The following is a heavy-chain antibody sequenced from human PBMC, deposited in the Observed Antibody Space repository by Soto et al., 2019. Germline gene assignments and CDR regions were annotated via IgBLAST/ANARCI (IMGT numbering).Heavy chain of an antibody. Sequence: PATAPPQASGYTFTSYYMHWVRQAPGQGLEWMGIINPSGGSTSYAQKFQGRVTMTRDTSTSTVYTELSSLRSEDTAVYYCARVSVAGTLDYWG. D-gene: IGHD6-19*01. J-gene: IGHJ4*01. CDR1: GYTFTSYY. CDR2: INPSGGST. CDR3: ARVSVAGTLDY. V-gene: IGHV1-46*01.